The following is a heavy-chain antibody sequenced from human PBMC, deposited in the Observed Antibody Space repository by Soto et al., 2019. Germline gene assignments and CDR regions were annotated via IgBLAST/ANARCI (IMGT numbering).Heavy chain of an antibody. CDR2: ISVSVGST. D-gene: IGHD6-19*01. CDR3: AKVERAVAGIID. CDR1: GFTFSRYA. J-gene: IGHJ4*02. V-gene: IGHV3-23*01. Sequence: EVQLLESGGGLVQPGGSLRLSCAASGFTFSRYAMSWVRQAPGKGLDWVSAISVSVGSTYYADSVKGRFTISRDNSKNTLYLQMNSLRAEYTAVYYCAKVERAVAGIIDWGQGTLVTVSS.